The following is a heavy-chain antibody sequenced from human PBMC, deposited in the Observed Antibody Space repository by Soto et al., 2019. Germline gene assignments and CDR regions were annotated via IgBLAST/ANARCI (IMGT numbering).Heavy chain of an antibody. J-gene: IGHJ3*01. D-gene: IGHD1-26*01. CDR2: IIPVFGPA. V-gene: IGHV1-69*13. Sequence: SVKVSCKASGGTFSNYALSWVRQAPGQGLEWMGGIIPVFGPAHYAKKFQGRVTITADESTSTAYVELSSLRSEDTAVYYCTRAGTGSYLNAFDXWGQGTMVTVS. CDR3: TRAGTGSYLNAFDX. CDR1: GGTFSNYA.